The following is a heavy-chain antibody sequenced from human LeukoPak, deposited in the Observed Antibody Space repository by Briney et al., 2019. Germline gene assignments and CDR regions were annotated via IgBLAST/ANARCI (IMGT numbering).Heavy chain of an antibody. Sequence: PGGSLRLSCAASGFTFRTYAMNWVRQAPGKGLEWVSGIRGSGDNTYYADSVKGRFTISRDNSKNTLYLQMNSLRAEDTAVYYCAKGDDILTGYLSYFDYWGQGTLVTVSS. V-gene: IGHV3-23*01. CDR2: IRGSGDNT. D-gene: IGHD3-9*01. CDR3: AKGDDILTGYLSYFDY. CDR1: GFTFRTYA. J-gene: IGHJ4*02.